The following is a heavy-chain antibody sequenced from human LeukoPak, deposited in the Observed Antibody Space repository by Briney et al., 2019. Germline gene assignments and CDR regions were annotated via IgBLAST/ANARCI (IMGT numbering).Heavy chain of an antibody. CDR2: ISSSGSTI. D-gene: IGHD3-10*02. V-gene: IGHV3-48*03. Sequence: GGSLRLSCAASGHTFSSYEMNWVRQAPGKGLEWVSYISSSGSTIYYADSVKGRFTISRDNAKNSLYLQMNSLRAEDTAVYYCAELGITMIGGVWGKGTTVTISS. J-gene: IGHJ6*04. CDR3: AELGITMIGGV. CDR1: GHTFSSYE.